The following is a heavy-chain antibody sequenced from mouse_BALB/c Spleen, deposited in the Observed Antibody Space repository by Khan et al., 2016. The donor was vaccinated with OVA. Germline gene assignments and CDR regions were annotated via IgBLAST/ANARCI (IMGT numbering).Heavy chain of an antibody. D-gene: IGHD1-1*01. J-gene: IGHJ3*01. CDR2: IITGGLYT. CDR1: GFTFSTYG. Sequence: EVELVESGGDLVEPGGSLKLSCAAPGFTFSTYGMSWVRQTPDKRLEWVATIITGGLYTYSPDSVRGRFTISRDNAKNTLYLQMTSLKSEDTAMFYCARLAYYYDSEGFAYWGQGTLVTVSA. V-gene: IGHV5-6*01. CDR3: ARLAYYYDSEGFAY.